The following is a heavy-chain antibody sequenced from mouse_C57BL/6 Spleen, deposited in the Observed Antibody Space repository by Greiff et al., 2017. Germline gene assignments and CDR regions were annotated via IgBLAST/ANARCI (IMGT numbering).Heavy chain of an antibody. CDR3: AREHYDYAMDY. V-gene: IGHV1-64*01. CDR1: GYTFTSYW. CDR2: IHPNSGST. D-gene: IGHD1-2*01. J-gene: IGHJ4*01. Sequence: VQLQQPGAELVKPGASVKLSCKASGYTFTSYWMHWVKQSPGQGLEWIGMIHPNSGSTNYNEKFKSKATLTVDKSSSTAYMQLSSLTSEDSAVYYCAREHYDYAMDYWGQGTSVTVAS.